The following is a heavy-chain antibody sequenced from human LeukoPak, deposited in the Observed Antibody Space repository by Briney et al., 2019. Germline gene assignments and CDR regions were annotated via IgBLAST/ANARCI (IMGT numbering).Heavy chain of an antibody. CDR2: ISGSGSST. Sequence: PGGSLRLSCAASGFTFSSYAMSWVRQPPGKGLEWVSAISGSGSSTYYADSVKGRFTISRDNSKNTLYLQMNSLRAEDTAVYYCAKAMVRGLNYGMDVWGQGTTVTVSS. D-gene: IGHD3-10*01. V-gene: IGHV3-23*01. J-gene: IGHJ6*02. CDR1: GFTFSSYA. CDR3: AKAMVRGLNYGMDV.